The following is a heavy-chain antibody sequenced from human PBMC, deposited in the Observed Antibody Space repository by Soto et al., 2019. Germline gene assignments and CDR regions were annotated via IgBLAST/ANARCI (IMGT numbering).Heavy chain of an antibody. Sequence: QVQLVQSGDEVRKPGSSVKVSCKASGHIFVNYGIAWVRQARGQGLEWRGWSSPYSGNTHYASKVPGRLTMTSDTSTNTAYMDLRSLTSDETAVYYCAMVDNYVTPTPKDVWGQGTTVTVSS. J-gene: IGHJ6*02. CDR1: GHIFVNYG. V-gene: IGHV1-18*01. D-gene: IGHD3-16*01. CDR2: SSPYSGNT. CDR3: AMVDNYVTPTPKDV.